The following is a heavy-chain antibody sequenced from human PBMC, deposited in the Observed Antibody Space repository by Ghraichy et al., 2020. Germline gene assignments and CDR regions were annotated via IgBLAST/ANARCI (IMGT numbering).Heavy chain of an antibody. Sequence: ETLSLTCAASGFIFSNYNMNWVRQAPGKGLEWVSSISHDSDLTYYADLVKGRFTVSRDNAKNLMYLQMNSLRAEDTAVYYCARGYDDYDYSGGQGTLVTVSS. CDR3: ARGYDDYDYS. D-gene: IGHD3-16*01. V-gene: IGHV3-21*01. CDR2: ISHDSDLT. CDR1: GFIFSNYN. J-gene: IGHJ4*02.